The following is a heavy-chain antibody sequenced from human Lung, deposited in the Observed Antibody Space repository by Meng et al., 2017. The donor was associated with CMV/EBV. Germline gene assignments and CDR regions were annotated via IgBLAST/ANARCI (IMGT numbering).Heavy chain of an antibody. CDR2: IYPGDSDT. D-gene: IGHD2-2*03. J-gene: IGHJ5*02. V-gene: IGHV5-51*01. CDR3: ARSGYCSSTSCDNWFDP. Sequence: GESXKISCKGSGYSFTSYWIGWVRQMPGKGLEWMGIIYPGDSDTRYSPSFQGQVTISADKSISTAYLQWSSLKASDTAMYYCARSGYCSSTSCDNWFDPWGQGTLVTVSS. CDR1: GYSFTSYW.